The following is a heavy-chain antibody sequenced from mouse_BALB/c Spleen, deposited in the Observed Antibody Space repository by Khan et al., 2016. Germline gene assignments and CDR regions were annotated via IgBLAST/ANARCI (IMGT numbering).Heavy chain of an antibody. J-gene: IGHJ4*01. CDR3: AREDWDGYAMDY. D-gene: IGHD4-1*01. V-gene: IGHV9-3-1*01. CDR2: INTYTGQP. Sequence: QIQLVQSGPELKKPGETVKISCKASGYPFTNYGMNWVKQAPGKGLKWMGWINTYTGQPTYDDDFKGRFAFSLETSATTAYLQINNLKNEDTATYFGAREDWDGYAMDYWGQGTSVTVSS. CDR1: GYPFTNYG.